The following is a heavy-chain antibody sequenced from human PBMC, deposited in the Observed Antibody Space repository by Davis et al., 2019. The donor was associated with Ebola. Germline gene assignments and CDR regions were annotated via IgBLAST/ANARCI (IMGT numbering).Heavy chain of an antibody. Sequence: AASVKVSCKASGYTFTSYAMHWLRQAPGQKLEWMGWINAGNGKTKYSQKFQGRVTVTRDTSANKAYMELSSLRSEDTAVYYCASDYGDYGEGHFDYWGQGTLVTVSS. CDR1: GYTFTSYA. J-gene: IGHJ4*02. CDR3: ASDYGDYGEGHFDY. D-gene: IGHD4-17*01. CDR2: INAGNGKT. V-gene: IGHV1-3*01.